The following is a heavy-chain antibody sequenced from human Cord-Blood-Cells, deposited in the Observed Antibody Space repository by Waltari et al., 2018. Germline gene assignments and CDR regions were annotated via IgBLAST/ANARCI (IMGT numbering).Heavy chain of an antibody. V-gene: IGHV1-2*02. D-gene: IGHD1-26*01. CDR1: GYTFTGYY. J-gene: IGHJ4*02. CDR2: SNPNSGGT. Sequence: QVQLVQSGAEVKKPGDSVKVSCKASGYTFTGYYMHWVRQAPGQGLEWMGWSNPNSGGTNYAEKFQGRVTMTRYTSISTAYMELSRLRSADTAVYYCARDGGELAPFDYWGQGTLVTVSS. CDR3: ARDGGELAPFDY.